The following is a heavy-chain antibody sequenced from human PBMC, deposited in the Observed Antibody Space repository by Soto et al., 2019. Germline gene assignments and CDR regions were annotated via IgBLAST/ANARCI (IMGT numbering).Heavy chain of an antibody. J-gene: IGHJ4*02. CDR1: GDTFTSYY. Sequence: GASVKLSCKASGDTFTSYYMHWVRQAPRQGLEWMGIINPSGGSTSYAQKFQGRVTMTRDTSTSTVYMELSSLRSEDTAVYYCASGPIYDSSGYYPPIFDYWGQGTLVTVSS. D-gene: IGHD3-22*01. CDR2: INPSGGST. V-gene: IGHV1-46*01. CDR3: ASGPIYDSSGYYPPIFDY.